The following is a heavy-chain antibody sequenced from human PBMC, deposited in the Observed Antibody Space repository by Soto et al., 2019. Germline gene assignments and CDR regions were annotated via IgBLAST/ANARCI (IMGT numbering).Heavy chain of an antibody. CDR2: IYYSGST. V-gene: IGHV4-59*01. CDR1: GGSISSYY. D-gene: IGHD2-15*01. Sequence: SETLSLTCTVSGGSISSYYWSWIRQPPGKGLEWIGYIYYSGSTNYNPSLKSGVTISVDTSKNQFSLKLSSVTAADTAVYYCARAQRAATYYYYYYMDVWGKGTTVTVSS. J-gene: IGHJ6*03. CDR3: ARAQRAATYYYYYYMDV.